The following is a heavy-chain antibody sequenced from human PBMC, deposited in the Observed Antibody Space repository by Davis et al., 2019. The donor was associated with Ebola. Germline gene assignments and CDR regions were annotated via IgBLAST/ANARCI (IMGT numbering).Heavy chain of an antibody. D-gene: IGHD2-8*01. CDR2: MYPRLGRS. J-gene: IGHJ6*04. V-gene: IGHV1-46*01. Sequence: ASVQVSCKASAYTFTSYYVHWVRPAPGQGPEWMGIMYPRLGRSTFVSQFRGRGTMTRDTSTSTAYMELRSLRSDDTAVYYCARDAPLRIVLMMYAIRHYYYGMDVWGKGTTVTVSS. CDR1: AYTFTSYY. CDR3: ARDAPLRIVLMMYAIRHYYYGMDV.